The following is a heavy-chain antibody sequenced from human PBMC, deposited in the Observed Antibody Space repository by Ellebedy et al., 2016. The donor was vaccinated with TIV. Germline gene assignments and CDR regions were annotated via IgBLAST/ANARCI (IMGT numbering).Heavy chain of an antibody. J-gene: IGHJ4*02. CDR3: AKVIATSGWPYYFHY. D-gene: IGHD6-19*01. V-gene: IGHV3-64D*09. CDR2: ISGNGGST. Sequence: PGGSLRLSCSGSGFTFSTYAMHWVRQAPGKGLEYVSAISGNGGSTYYADSVKGRFTISRDNSQNSLYLQMSSLRAEDTAVYYCAKVIATSGWPYYFHYWGQGTLVTVSS. CDR1: GFTFSTYA.